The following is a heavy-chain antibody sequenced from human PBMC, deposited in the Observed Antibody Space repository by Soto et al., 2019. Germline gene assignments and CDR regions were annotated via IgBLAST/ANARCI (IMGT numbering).Heavy chain of an antibody. CDR3: ARRLVRGVIDY. CDR2: IHYSGST. Sequence: QVQLQESGPGLVKPSETVSLTCTVSGGSISSYYWSWIRQPPGKGLEWIGYIHYSGSTKYNPSLKSXXTXSXATSKNQFSLKLSSVTAADTAVYYCARRLVRGVIDYWGQGTLVTVSS. CDR1: GGSISSYY. V-gene: IGHV4-59*08. J-gene: IGHJ4*02. D-gene: IGHD3-10*01.